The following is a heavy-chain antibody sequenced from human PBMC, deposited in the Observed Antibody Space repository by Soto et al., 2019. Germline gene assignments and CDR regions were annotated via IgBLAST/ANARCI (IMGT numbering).Heavy chain of an antibody. D-gene: IGHD6-6*01. V-gene: IGHV4-61*01. Sequence: KTSETLSLTCTVSGGSVSSGSYYWSWIRQPPGKGLEWIGYIYYSGSTNYNPSLKSRVTISVDTSKNQFSLKLSSVTAADTAVYYCARDMYSSSRLTPYGMDVWGQGTTVTVSS. CDR3: ARDMYSSSRLTPYGMDV. CDR1: GGSVSSGSYY. J-gene: IGHJ6*02. CDR2: IYYSGST.